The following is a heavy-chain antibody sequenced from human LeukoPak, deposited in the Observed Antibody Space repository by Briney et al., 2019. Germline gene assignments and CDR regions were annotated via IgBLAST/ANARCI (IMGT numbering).Heavy chain of an antibody. CDR1: GLTFSSYA. D-gene: IGHD3-22*01. CDR3: ASKRGDYYDSSGYYFNY. V-gene: IGHV3-23*01. CDR2: TSGSGGST. J-gene: IGHJ4*02. Sequence: GGSLRLSCAASGLTFSSYAMSLVRQAPGKGLEWVSTTSGSGGSTYYADSVKGRFTISRDNSKNTLYLQMNSLRAEDTAVYYCASKRGDYYDSSGYYFNYWGQGTLVTVSS.